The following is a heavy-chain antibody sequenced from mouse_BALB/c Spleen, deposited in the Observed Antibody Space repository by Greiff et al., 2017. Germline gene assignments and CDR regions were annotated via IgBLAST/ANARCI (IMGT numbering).Heavy chain of an antibody. D-gene: IGHD3-2*01. Sequence: EVQLQQSGPELVKPGASVKIPCKASGYTFTDYNMDWVKQSHGKSLEWIGDINPNNGGTIYNQKFKGKATLTVDKSSSTAYMELRSLTSEDTAVYYCASSGTARAYYAMDYWGQGTSVTGSS. J-gene: IGHJ4*01. CDR3: ASSGTARAYYAMDY. CDR1: GYTFTDYN. CDR2: INPNNGGT. V-gene: IGHV1-18*01.